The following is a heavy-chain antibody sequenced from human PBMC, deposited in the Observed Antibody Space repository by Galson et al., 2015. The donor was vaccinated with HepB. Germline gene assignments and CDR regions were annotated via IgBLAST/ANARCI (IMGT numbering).Heavy chain of an antibody. CDR1: GFTFSRYW. J-gene: IGHJ6*02. Sequence: SLRLSCAASGFTFSRYWMSWVRQAPGKGLEWVANINQDGSEKDYVDSVKGRFTVSRDTAKNSLFLHMNSLRADDTAVYYCARENGYSYGSWNSYYGMDVWGQGTTVTVSS. CDR2: INQDGSEK. V-gene: IGHV3-7*03. D-gene: IGHD5-18*01. CDR3: ARENGYSYGSWNSYYGMDV.